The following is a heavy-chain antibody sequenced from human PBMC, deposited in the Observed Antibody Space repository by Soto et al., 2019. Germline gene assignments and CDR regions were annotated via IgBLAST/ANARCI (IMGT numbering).Heavy chain of an antibody. D-gene: IGHD3-10*01. J-gene: IGHJ4*02. CDR3: AKEAHYYGSGRYSDY. CDR2: ISYDGSNK. Sequence: QVQLVESGGGVVQPGRSLRLSCAASGFTFSSYGMHWVRQAPGKGLEWVAVISYDGSNKYYADSVKGRFTISRDNSKNTLYLHMTSLRAEHTAVYYCAKEAHYYGSGRYSDYWGQGTLVTVSS. CDR1: GFTFSSYG. V-gene: IGHV3-30*18.